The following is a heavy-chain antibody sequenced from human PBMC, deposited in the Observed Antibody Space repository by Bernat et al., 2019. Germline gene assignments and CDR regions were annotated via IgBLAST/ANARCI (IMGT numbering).Heavy chain of an antibody. CDR3: ARVSLWFRESPFDY. CDR2: IYYSGST. V-gene: IGHV4-59*01. CDR1: GGSISSYY. D-gene: IGHD3-10*01. Sequence: QVQLQESGPGLVKPSETLSLTCTVSGGSISSYYWSWIRQPPGKGLEWIGYIYYSGSTNYNPSLTSRVTISVDTSKNQCSLKLSSVTAADTAVYYCARVSLWFRESPFDYWGQGTLVTVSS. J-gene: IGHJ4*02.